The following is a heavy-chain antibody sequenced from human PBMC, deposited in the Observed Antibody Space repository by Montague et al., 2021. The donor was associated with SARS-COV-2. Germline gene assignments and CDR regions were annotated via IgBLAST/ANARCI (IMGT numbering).Heavy chain of an antibody. CDR3: AHRRPGSGGYYMDV. Sequence: PALVKPTQTLTLTCTFSGFSLSTSGVGVGWIRQPPGKALEWLALIYWDDDKHYSPSLKSRLTITKDTSKNQVVLTMTNMDPVDTATYYCAHRRPGSGGYYMDVWGQGTLVTVSS. V-gene: IGHV2-5*02. CDR1: GFSLSTSGVG. D-gene: IGHD3-10*01. J-gene: IGHJ4*01. CDR2: IYWDDDK.